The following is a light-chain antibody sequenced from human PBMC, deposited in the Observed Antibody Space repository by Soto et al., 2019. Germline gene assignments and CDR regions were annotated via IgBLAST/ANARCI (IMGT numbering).Light chain of an antibody. J-gene: IGKJ2*01. CDR1: QSVSSN. CDR3: HHYNNWPPRNT. V-gene: IGKV3-15*01. CDR2: DTS. Sequence: EIVMTQSPATLSLAPGDRATLSCRASQSVSSNLVWYQHKPGQAPRLLIYDTSTRASAVQARFSGSGSETEFTLTISGLQSEDFGIYYCHHYNNWPPRNTFGQGTKVDIK.